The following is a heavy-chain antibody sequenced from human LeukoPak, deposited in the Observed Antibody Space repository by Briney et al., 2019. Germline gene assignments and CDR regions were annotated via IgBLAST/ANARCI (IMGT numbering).Heavy chain of an antibody. Sequence: PSETLSLTCTVSGGSISSTDDYWSWIRQPPGKGLEWIGYIYYSGSTNYNPSLKSRVTISVDTSKNQFSLKLSSVTAADTAVYYCAREGSKGWLHNWFDPWGQGTLVTVSS. CDR2: IYYSGST. CDR3: AREGSKGWLHNWFDP. CDR1: GGSISSTDDY. J-gene: IGHJ5*02. V-gene: IGHV4-61*08. D-gene: IGHD5-24*01.